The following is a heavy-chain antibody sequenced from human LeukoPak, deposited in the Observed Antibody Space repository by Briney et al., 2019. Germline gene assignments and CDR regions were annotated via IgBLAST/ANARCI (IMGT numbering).Heavy chain of an antibody. Sequence: PGESLKISCKASGFSFTSSWIGWVRQMPGTGLEWVGIIYPDDSDTKYSPSFQGQVTISVDKSINTAYLQWSSLQASDTAMYYCARHGRYSSGSRWFGPWGQGTLVTVSS. CDR3: ARHGRYSSGSRWFGP. CDR2: IYPDDSDT. J-gene: IGHJ5*02. CDR1: GFSFTSSW. D-gene: IGHD3-22*01. V-gene: IGHV5-51*01.